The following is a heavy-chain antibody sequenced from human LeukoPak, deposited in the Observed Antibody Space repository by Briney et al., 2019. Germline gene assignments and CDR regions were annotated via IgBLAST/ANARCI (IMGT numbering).Heavy chain of an antibody. V-gene: IGHV3-30*01. Sequence: QPGGSLRLSCAASGFTVSSNYMSWVRQAPGKGLEWVAVISYDGSNKYYADSVKGRFTISRDNSKNTLYLQMNSLRAEDTAVYYCARSGQSGAARPFSTIDYWGQGTLVTVSS. CDR2: ISYDGSNK. CDR3: ARSGQSGAARPFSTIDY. CDR1: GFTVSSNY. D-gene: IGHD6-6*01. J-gene: IGHJ4*02.